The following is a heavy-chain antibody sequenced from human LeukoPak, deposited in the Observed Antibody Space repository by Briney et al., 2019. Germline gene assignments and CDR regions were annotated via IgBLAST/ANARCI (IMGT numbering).Heavy chain of an antibody. CDR1: GFTFSSYG. V-gene: IGHV3-33*01. CDR3: ARDPAYYDSSGLTDY. J-gene: IGHJ4*02. D-gene: IGHD3-22*01. Sequence: PGGSLRLSCAASGFTFSSYGMHWVRQAPGKGLEWVAVIWYDGSNKYYADSVKGRFTISRDNSKNTLYLQMNSLRAEDTAVYYCARDPAYYDSSGLTDYWGQGTLVTVSS. CDR2: IWYDGSNK.